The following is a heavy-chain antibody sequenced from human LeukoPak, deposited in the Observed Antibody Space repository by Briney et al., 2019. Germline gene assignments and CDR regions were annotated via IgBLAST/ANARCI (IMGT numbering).Heavy chain of an antibody. D-gene: IGHD5/OR15-5a*01. CDR1: GFTFNNYA. CDR2: ISGGGGST. V-gene: IGHV3-23*01. CDR3: VKSPVESSVSGWFDP. Sequence: GGSLRLSCAASGFTFNNYAMSWVRQAPGKGLDWVSAISGGGGSTYYAASVKGRFTISRDNSKNTLYLQMNTLRVEDTAVYYCVKSPVESSVSGWFDPWGQGTLVTVSS. J-gene: IGHJ5*02.